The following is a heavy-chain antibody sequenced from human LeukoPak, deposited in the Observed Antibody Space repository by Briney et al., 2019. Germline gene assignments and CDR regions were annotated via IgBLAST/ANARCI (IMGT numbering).Heavy chain of an antibody. J-gene: IGHJ3*02. CDR2: ISSSSSYI. CDR3: ARSDDLGGGWAFDI. D-gene: IGHD2-21*02. Sequence: GGSLRLSCAASGFTFSSYSMNWVRQAPGKGLEWVSSISSSSSYIYYADSVKGRFTISRDNAKNSLYLQMNSLRAEDTAVYYCARSDDLGGGWAFDIWGQGTMVTVSS. CDR1: GFTFSSYS. V-gene: IGHV3-21*01.